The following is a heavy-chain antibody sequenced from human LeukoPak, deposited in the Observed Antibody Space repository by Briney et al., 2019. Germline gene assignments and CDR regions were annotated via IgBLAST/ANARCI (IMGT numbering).Heavy chain of an antibody. V-gene: IGHV1-2*02. CDR1: GYTFTGYY. Sequence: ASVKVSCKASGYTFTGYYIHWVRQAPGQGLEWMGWINPNSGGTNYAQKFQGRVTMTRDTSISTVYMELSRLTSDDTAVYYCARQPPQEGWLTYFDYWGRGTLVTVSS. CDR2: INPNSGGT. J-gene: IGHJ4*02. D-gene: IGHD5-12*01. CDR3: ARQPPQEGWLTYFDY.